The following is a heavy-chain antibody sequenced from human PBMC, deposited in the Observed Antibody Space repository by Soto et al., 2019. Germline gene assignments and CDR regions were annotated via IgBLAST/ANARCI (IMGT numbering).Heavy chain of an antibody. D-gene: IGHD5-18*01. Sequence: ASVKVSCKASGYTFTGYYMHWVRQAPGQGLEWMGWINPNSGGTNYAQKFQGWVTMTRDTSISTAYMELSSLKASDTALYYCARRQGYSSNGMDVWGQGTTVTVSS. CDR2: INPNSGGT. CDR3: ARRQGYSSNGMDV. V-gene: IGHV1-2*04. CDR1: GYTFTGYY. J-gene: IGHJ6*02.